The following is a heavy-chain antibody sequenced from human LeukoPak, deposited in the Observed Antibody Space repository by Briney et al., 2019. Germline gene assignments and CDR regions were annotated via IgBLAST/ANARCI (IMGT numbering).Heavy chain of an antibody. D-gene: IGHD6-19*01. CDR3: ARGHNSGWRNFDY. V-gene: IGHV4-4*07. CDR1: GASVSSYY. CDR2: IDIRGAT. J-gene: IGHJ4*02. Sequence: KSSETLSLTCTVAGASVSSYYWNWIRQPAGKGLEWIGHIDIRGATNCNPSVKSRVTMSVDTSKNQFSLKVSSVTAADTAVYYCARGHNSGWRNFDYWGQGTLVTVSS.